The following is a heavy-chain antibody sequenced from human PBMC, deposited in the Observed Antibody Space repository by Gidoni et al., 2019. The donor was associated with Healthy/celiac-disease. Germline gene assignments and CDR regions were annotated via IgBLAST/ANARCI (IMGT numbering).Heavy chain of an antibody. CDR1: GFTFSRYA. D-gene: IGHD3-3*01. Sequence: EVQLVESGGGLVQPGGSLRLSCAASGFTFSRYAMRWVRQAPGKGLEWVSAISGSGGSTYYADSVKGRFTISRDNSKNTLYLQMNSLRAEDTAVYYCAKSPHYDFWSGFGDYYGMDVWGQGTTVTVSS. J-gene: IGHJ6*02. V-gene: IGHV3-23*04. CDR3: AKSPHYDFWSGFGDYYGMDV. CDR2: ISGSGGST.